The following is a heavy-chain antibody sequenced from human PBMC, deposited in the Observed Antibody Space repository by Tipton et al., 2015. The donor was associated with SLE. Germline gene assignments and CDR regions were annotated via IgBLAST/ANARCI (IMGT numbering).Heavy chain of an antibody. J-gene: IGHJ3*02. V-gene: IGHV4-30-4*01. CDR3: ARGKRITLIAPAFDI. D-gene: IGHD3-22*01. CDR1: GGSISSGDYY. CDR2: IYYSGST. Sequence: TLSLTCTVSGGSISSGDYYWSWIRQPPGKGLEWIGYIYYSGSTHYNPSLKSRVTISVDTSKNQFSLKLSSVTAADTAVYYCARGKRITLIAPAFDIWGQGTMVTVSS.